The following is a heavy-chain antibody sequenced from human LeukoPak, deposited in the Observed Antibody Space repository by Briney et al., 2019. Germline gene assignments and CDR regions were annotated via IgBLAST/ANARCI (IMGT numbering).Heavy chain of an antibody. CDR1: GFTFSSYS. D-gene: IGHD1-26*01. CDR3: ARKGGSYPFDY. J-gene: IGHJ4*02. V-gene: IGHV3-48*04. CDR2: ISSSSSTI. Sequence: GGSLRLSCAASGFTFSSYSMNWVRQAPGKGLEWVSYISSSSSTIYYADSVKGRFTISRDNAKNSLYLQMNSLRAEDTAVYYCARKGGSYPFDYWGQGTLVTVSS.